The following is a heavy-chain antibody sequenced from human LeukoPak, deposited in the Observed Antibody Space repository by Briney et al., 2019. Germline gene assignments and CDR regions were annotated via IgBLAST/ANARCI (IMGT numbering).Heavy chain of an antibody. V-gene: IGHV1-69*04. CDR3: ARGYDYGGNSPFDP. J-gene: IGHJ5*02. CDR2: IIPIFGIA. CDR1: GGTFSSYA. D-gene: IGHD4-23*01. Sequence: SVKVSCKASGGTFSSYAISRVRQAPGQGLEWMGRIIPIFGIANYAQKFQGRVTITADKSTSTAYMELSSLRSEDTAVYYCARGYDYGGNSPFDPWGQGTLVTVSS.